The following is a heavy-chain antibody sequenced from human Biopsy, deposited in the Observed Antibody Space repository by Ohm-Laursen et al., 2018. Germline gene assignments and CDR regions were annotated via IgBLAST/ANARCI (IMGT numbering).Heavy chain of an antibody. CDR2: IDYGGST. D-gene: IGHD3-9*01. CDR3: ARYRRREQTGRGFDY. CDR1: GDSLSGDNYY. J-gene: IGHJ4*02. Sequence: SETLSLTCAVSGDSLSGDNYYWDWIRQPPGKGLEWIGRIDYGGSTKYNPSLKSRITMSVDTSKTKFSLRLNSVTAADTAVYYSARYRRREQTGRGFDYWGQGTLVTVSS. V-gene: IGHV4-39*01.